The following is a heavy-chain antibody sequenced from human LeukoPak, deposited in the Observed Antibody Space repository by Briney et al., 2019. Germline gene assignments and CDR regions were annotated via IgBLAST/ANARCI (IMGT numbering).Heavy chain of an antibody. CDR1: GFTFSSYA. Sequence: HAGGSLRLSCAASGFTFSSYAMSWVRQAPGKGLEWVSAISSNGGSTYYANSVKGRFTISRDNSKNTLYLQMGSLRAEDMAVYYCARDRRWDQPRNWYFDLWGRGTLVTVSS. D-gene: IGHD1-26*01. J-gene: IGHJ2*01. V-gene: IGHV3-64*01. CDR2: ISSNGGST. CDR3: ARDRRWDQPRNWYFDL.